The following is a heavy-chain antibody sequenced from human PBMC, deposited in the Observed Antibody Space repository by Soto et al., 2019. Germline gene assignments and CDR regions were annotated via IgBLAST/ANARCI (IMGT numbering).Heavy chain of an antibody. CDR1: GGSVSSGSYY. CDR3: ARVDYGDYPGGGKYYYYGLDV. D-gene: IGHD4-17*01. J-gene: IGHJ6*02. V-gene: IGHV4-61*01. CDR2: IYYSGST. Sequence: SETLSLTCTVSGGSVSSGSYYWSWIRQPPGKGLEWIGYIYYSGSTNYNPSLKSRVTISVDTSKNQFSLKLSSVTAADTAVYYCARVDYGDYPGGGKYYYYGLDVWGQGTTVNVSS.